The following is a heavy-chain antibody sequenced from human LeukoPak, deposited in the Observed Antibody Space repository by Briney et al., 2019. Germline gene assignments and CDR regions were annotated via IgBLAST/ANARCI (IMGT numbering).Heavy chain of an antibody. D-gene: IGHD3-22*01. CDR2: VYSSGST. J-gene: IGHJ5*02. CDR3: ARPARSGDYLTWFDP. Sequence: SETLSLTCTVSGGSISSYYWTWIRQPPGKGLEWIGYVYSSGSTNYNPSLKSRVTISVDTSKNQLSLKLNSVTAADTAVYYCARPARSGDYLTWFDPWGQGTLVTVSS. V-gene: IGHV4-59*01. CDR1: GGSISSYY.